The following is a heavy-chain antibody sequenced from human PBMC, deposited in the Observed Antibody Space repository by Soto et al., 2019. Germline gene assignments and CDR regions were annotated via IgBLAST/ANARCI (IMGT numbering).Heavy chain of an antibody. Sequence: GPLRLSCAAPGXTFENSWMGWVRQAPGRGLEWISSISGSGLKKYYADSVQGRFTISRDNPKSTVYLELNNLSAEDTAVYHRATNQGVELVPLATVDWFDPWGQGSVVTVSS. CDR2: ISGSGLKK. CDR1: GXTFENSW. J-gene: IGHJ5*02. CDR3: ATNQGVELVPLATVDWFDP. V-gene: IGHV3-23*01. D-gene: IGHD1-26*01.